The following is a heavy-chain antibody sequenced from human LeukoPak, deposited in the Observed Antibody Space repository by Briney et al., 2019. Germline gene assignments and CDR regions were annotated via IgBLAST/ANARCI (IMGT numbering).Heavy chain of an antibody. J-gene: IGHJ5*02. Sequence: SETLSLTCTVSGYSISSGYYWSWIRQPPGKGLEWIGYFYYSGSTYYNPSLKSRVTISLDTSKNQLSLKLSSVTAADPAVYYCARESNYHGSGTGWFDPWGQGTLVTVSS. CDR1: GYSISSGYY. D-gene: IGHD3-10*01. CDR3: ARESNYHGSGTGWFDP. V-gene: IGHV4-30-4*07. CDR2: FYYSGST.